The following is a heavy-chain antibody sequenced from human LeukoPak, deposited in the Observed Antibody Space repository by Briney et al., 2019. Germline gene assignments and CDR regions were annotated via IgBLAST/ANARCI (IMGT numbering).Heavy chain of an antibody. Sequence: PGGSLRLSCAASGFTVSSNYMSWVRQAPGKGLEWVSVIYSGGSTYYADSVKGRFTISRDNSKNTLYLQMNSLRAEDTAVYYCAREGRYSYGSSWGQGTLVTVSS. CDR3: AREGRYSYGSS. J-gene: IGHJ5*02. CDR1: GFTVSSNY. D-gene: IGHD5-18*01. V-gene: IGHV3-53*01. CDR2: IYSGGST.